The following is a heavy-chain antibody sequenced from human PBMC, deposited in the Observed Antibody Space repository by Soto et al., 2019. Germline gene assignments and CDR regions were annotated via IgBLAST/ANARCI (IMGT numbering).Heavy chain of an antibody. V-gene: IGHV3-48*03. CDR2: ITGSGGAM. CDR1: GFDFSGSE. Sequence: LRLSCSASGFDFSGSEMNWFRQAPGKGLEWVAYITGSGGAMFHADSVKGRFSISRDNAKNSLFLEMNNLTGDDAGVYYCAKVAPFILGSPFWGQGTLVTVSS. J-gene: IGHJ4*02. D-gene: IGHD2-21*01. CDR3: AKVAPFILGSPF.